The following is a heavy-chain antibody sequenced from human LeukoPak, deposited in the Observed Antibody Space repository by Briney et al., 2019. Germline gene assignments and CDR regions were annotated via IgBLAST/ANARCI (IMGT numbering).Heavy chain of an antibody. Sequence: MSSETLSLTCAVSGGSISSNNWWSWVRQPPGRGLEWIADIYHTGSTNYSPSLKSRVTISVDKSKNQFFLKLNSVTAADTAVYYCARVSGRWFGEPGGDYWGQGTLVTVSS. CDR2: IYHTGST. CDR1: GGSISSNNW. D-gene: IGHD3-10*01. CDR3: ARVSGRWFGEPGGDY. J-gene: IGHJ4*02. V-gene: IGHV4-4*02.